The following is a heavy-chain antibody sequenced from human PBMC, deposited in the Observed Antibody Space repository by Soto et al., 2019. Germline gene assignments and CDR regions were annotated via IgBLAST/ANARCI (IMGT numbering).Heavy chain of an antibody. CDR3: ARDRQIFGVVIPYHLAMDV. CDR1: GFTFSSYA. V-gene: IGHV3-30-3*01. D-gene: IGHD3-3*01. J-gene: IGHJ6*02. Sequence: PGGSLRLSCAASGFTFSSYAMHWVRQAPGKGLEWVAVIPYDGSNKYYTDSVKGRFTISRDNSKNTLYLQMNSLRAEDTAVYYCARDRQIFGVVIPYHLAMDVWGQGTTVTVSS. CDR2: IPYDGSNK.